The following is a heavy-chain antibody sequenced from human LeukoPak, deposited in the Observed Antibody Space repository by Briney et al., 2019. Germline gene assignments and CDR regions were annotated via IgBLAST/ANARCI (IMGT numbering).Heavy chain of an antibody. V-gene: IGHV1-18*01. CDR2: ISAYNGNT. CDR3: ARAPYCSGGSCRTLHNWFDP. CDR1: GYTFTSYG. Sequence: ASVKVSCKASGYTFTSYGISWVRQAPGQGLEWMGWISAYNGNTNYAQKLQGRVTMTTDTFTSTAYMELRSLRSDDTAVYYCARAPYCSGGSCRTLHNWFDPWGQGTLVTVSS. J-gene: IGHJ5*02. D-gene: IGHD2-15*01.